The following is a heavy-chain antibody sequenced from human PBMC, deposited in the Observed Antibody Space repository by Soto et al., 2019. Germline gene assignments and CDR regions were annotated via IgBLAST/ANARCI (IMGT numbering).Heavy chain of an antibody. J-gene: IGHJ4*02. CDR2: IDPSDSYT. V-gene: IGHV5-10-1*01. D-gene: IGHD6-19*01. Sequence: KGLEWMGRIDPSDSYTNYSPSFQGHVTISADKSISTAYLQWSSLKASDTAMYYCASSLHISSGPLNDYWGQGTLVIVSS. CDR3: ASSLHISSGPLNDY.